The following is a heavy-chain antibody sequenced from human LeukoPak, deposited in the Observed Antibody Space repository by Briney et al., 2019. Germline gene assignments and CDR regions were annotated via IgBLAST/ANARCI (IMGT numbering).Heavy chain of an antibody. V-gene: IGHV4-34*01. CDR2: INHSGST. J-gene: IGHJ2*01. Sequence: PSETLSLTCAVYGGSFSGYYWSWIRQPPGKGLEWCGEINHSGSTNYNPSLKSRVTISVDTSKNQFSLKLSSVTAAETAVYYCAREPLLSPTVGATTSWYFDLWGRGTLVTVSS. CDR1: GGSFSGYY. CDR3: AREPLLSPTVGATTSWYFDL. D-gene: IGHD1-26*01.